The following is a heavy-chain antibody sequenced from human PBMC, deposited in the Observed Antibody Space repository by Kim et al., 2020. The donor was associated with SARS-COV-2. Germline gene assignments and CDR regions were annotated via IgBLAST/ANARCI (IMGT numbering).Heavy chain of an antibody. Sequence: SETLSLTCTVSGGSISSGGYYWSWIRQHPGKGLEWIGYIYYSRSTYYNPSLKSRVTISVDTSKNQFSLKLSSVTAADTAVYYCARRSGVVPSDYYYYGMDVWGQGTTVTVSS. CDR2: IYYSRST. CDR1: GGSISSGGYY. CDR3: ARRSGVVPSDYYYYGMDV. D-gene: IGHD3-3*01. V-gene: IGHV4-31*03. J-gene: IGHJ6*02.